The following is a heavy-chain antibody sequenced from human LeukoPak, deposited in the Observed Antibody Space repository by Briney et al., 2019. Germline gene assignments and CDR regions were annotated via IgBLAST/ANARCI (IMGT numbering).Heavy chain of an antibody. J-gene: IGHJ6*03. CDR2: IYTSGST. CDR1: GGSISSYC. V-gene: IGHV4-4*07. CDR3: AAEWDYYYYMDV. D-gene: IGHD3-3*01. Sequence: SETLSLTCTVSGGSISSYCWSWIRQPAGKGLEWIGRIYTSGSTNYNPSLKSRVTMSVDTSKNQFSLKLSSVTAADTAVYYCAAEWDYYYYMDVWGKGTTVTVSS.